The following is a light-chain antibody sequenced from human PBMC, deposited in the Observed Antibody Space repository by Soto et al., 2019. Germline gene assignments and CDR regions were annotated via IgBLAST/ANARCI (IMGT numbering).Light chain of an antibody. CDR2: EVN. J-gene: IGLJ3*02. V-gene: IGLV2-14*01. Sequence: QSALTQPAAVSGSPGQSITISCTGTGSDVGGYNYVSWYQQHPGKAPKLIIYEVNNRPSGVSNRFSASKFGNTASLTISGLQAEDEDDYHCSSYSRSSVPVFGGGTKVTVL. CDR1: GSDVGGYNY. CDR3: SSYSRSSVPV.